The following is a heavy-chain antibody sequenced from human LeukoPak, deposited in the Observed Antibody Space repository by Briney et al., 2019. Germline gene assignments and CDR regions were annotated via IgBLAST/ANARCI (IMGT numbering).Heavy chain of an antibody. V-gene: IGHV3-74*01. J-gene: IGHJ4*02. CDR1: GITFSHYC. CDR3: VPSDSSGLD. CDR2: PNTDGCST. Sequence: GGCLRLSCEASGITFSHYCMQCAPDAPPRGRVWGSRPNTDGCSTSYMDSVKGRFTISRDNAKNTIYLQMNSLRAEDMAVYYCVPSDSSGLDWGEGTLVTVSS. D-gene: IGHD3-22*01.